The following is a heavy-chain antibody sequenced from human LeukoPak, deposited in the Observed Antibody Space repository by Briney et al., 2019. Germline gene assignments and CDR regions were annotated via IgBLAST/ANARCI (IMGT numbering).Heavy chain of an antibody. CDR2: ISWNSGTI. J-gene: IGHJ5*02. CDR3: AKDQRSVQFSWFDP. CDR1: GFTFDEYA. V-gene: IGHV3-9*03. D-gene: IGHD4-11*01. Sequence: PGGSLRLSCAASGFTFDEYAMHWARQAAGRGREWVAGISWNSGTIGYADSVKGRFTISRDNAKNSLYLQMNFLRAEDMALYYCAKDQRSVQFSWFDPWGQGTLVTVSS.